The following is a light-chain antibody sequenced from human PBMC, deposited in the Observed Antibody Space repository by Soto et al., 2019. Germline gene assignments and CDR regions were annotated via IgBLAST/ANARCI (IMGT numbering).Light chain of an antibody. CDR1: QSVRSSH. V-gene: IGKV3-20*01. CDR2: GAS. CDR3: QQYSSSPPT. Sequence: EIVLTQSPGALSLSPGERATLSCRASQSVRSSHLAWYQQKPGQAPRLLIYGASSRATGIPDRFNGSGSGTDFTLTISRLEPEDFAVYYCQQYSSSPPTFGGGTKVEIK. J-gene: IGKJ4*01.